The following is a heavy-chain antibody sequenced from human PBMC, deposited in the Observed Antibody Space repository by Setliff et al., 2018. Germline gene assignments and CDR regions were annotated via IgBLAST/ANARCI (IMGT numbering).Heavy chain of an antibody. CDR3: ARGVGATEYYHMDV. Sequence: PGGSLRLSCAASGFTFDDYGMSWVRQAPGKGLEWVSGINWNGGRTGYADSVKGRFTISRDNAKNSLYLQMNSLRAEDTALYYCARGVGATEYYHMDVWGKGTTVTVSS. CDR2: INWNGGRT. D-gene: IGHD1-26*01. V-gene: IGHV3-20*04. CDR1: GFTFDDYG. J-gene: IGHJ6*03.